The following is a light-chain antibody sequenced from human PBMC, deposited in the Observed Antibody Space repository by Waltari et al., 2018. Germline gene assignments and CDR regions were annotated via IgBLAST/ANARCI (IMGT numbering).Light chain of an antibody. Sequence: DIQLTQSPSSLSASVGGRVTITCRASESISLYLNWYQQKPGKAPNLLLYGASALRTGVPSRFSGSGSVTDFTLTITSLQPDDFAVYICQQSLTTPYTFGQGTKLE. CDR3: QQSLTTPYT. CDR2: GAS. J-gene: IGKJ2*01. CDR1: ESISLY. V-gene: IGKV1-39*01.